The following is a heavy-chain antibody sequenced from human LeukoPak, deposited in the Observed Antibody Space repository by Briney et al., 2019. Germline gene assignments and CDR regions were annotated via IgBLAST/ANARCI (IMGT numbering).Heavy chain of an antibody. V-gene: IGHV1-2*02. D-gene: IGHD5-18*01. Sequence: ASVKVSCKASGYTFTSYYMHWVRQAPGQGLEWMGWINPNSGGTNYAQKFQGRVTMTRDTSISTAYMELSRLRSDDTAVYYCAREGYSYGFGQGFDYWGQGTLVTVSS. CDR3: AREGYSYGFGQGFDY. J-gene: IGHJ4*02. CDR2: INPNSGGT. CDR1: GYTFTSYY.